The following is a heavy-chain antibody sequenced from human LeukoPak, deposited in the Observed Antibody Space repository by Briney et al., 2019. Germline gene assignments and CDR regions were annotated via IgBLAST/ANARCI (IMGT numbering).Heavy chain of an antibody. V-gene: IGHV1-8*01. D-gene: IGHD6-19*01. CDR2: MYLNSGNK. CDR3: ARGRDSSGWYNWFDP. Sequence: ASVKVSCKASGYTFTSYDINWVRQATGQGLEWMGWMYLNSGNKGHAQKLQGRVTMTRNTSISTVYMELSSLRSEDTAVYYCARGRDSSGWYNWFDPWGQGTLVTVSS. CDR1: GYTFTSYD. J-gene: IGHJ5*02.